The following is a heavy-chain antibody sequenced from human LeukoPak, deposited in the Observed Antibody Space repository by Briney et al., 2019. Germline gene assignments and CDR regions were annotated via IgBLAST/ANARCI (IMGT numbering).Heavy chain of an antibody. CDR2: ITYRGST. Sequence: SETLSLTCTVSGGSISSSSDYYWGWIRQPPGKGLEWFGSITYRGSTYYSPTLQSRGTISVDTSKNQFSLMLNSVTAADTAVYYCERRWGGTSKIDCWGQGTLVTVSS. V-gene: IGHV4-39*01. J-gene: IGHJ4*02. CDR3: ERRWGGTSKIDC. D-gene: IGHD4-23*01. CDR1: GGSISSSSDYY.